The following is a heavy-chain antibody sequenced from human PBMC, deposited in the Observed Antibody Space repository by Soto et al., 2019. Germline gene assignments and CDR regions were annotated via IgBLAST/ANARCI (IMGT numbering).Heavy chain of an antibody. CDR2: ISPYNGHT. Sequence: QDQLVQSGAEVKKPGASVKVSCTASGYTFNNYGITWVRQAPGQGLEWMGWISPYNGHTNYAQKLQGRVTMTTDTTTSTAYMELRSLRSDDTAVIYCARHRNFFDYWGQGTLVT. CDR1: GYTFNNYG. CDR3: ARHRNFFDY. V-gene: IGHV1-18*01. J-gene: IGHJ4*02.